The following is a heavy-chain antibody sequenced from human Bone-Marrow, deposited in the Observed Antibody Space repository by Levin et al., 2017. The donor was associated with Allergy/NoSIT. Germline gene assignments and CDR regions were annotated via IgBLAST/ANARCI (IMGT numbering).Heavy chain of an antibody. CDR1: GGSISSSSYY. Sequence: PSETLSLTCTVSGGSISSSSYYWGWIRQPPGKGLEWIGSIYYSGSTYYNPSLKSRVTISVDTSKNQFSLKLSSVTAADTAVYYCARDRVLRYGMDVWGQGTTVTVSS. CDR3: ARDRVLRYGMDV. J-gene: IGHJ6*02. CDR2: IYYSGST. D-gene: IGHD2-8*02. V-gene: IGHV4-39*07.